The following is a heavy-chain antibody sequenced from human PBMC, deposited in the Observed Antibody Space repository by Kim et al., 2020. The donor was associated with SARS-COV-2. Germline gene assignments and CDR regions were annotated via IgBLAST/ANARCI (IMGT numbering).Heavy chain of an antibody. CDR3: ARIVLRAFDS. Sequence: TTNYDQSLQSRVTISVDKSKSQFSLNLSSVTAADTAVYFCARIVLRAFDSWGQGTLVTVSS. J-gene: IGHJ4*02. CDR2: TT. D-gene: IGHD2-2*01. V-gene: IGHV4-4*01.